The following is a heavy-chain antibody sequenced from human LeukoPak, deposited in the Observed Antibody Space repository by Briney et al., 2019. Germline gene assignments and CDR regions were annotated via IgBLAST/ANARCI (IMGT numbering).Heavy chain of an antibody. J-gene: IGHJ4*02. V-gene: IGHV2-5*02. Sequence: SGPTLVNPTQTLTLTCTFSGFSLSRNGVGVTWIRQPPGKALEWLATVYWDDDKAYSPSLKTRVTITKDSSKNQVVLIMTNMDPVDTATCYCARFYATTHYFDYWGQGILVTVSS. CDR2: VYWDDDK. CDR1: GFSLSRNGVG. CDR3: ARFYATTHYFDY. D-gene: IGHD2/OR15-2a*01.